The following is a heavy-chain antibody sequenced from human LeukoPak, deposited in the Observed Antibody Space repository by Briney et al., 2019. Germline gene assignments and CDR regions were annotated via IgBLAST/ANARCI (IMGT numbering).Heavy chain of an antibody. D-gene: IGHD5-24*01. Sequence: LGESLQISCKGFGSSFTDYWIDGVRQLPGKGLEWMGIIFPGNSHTTYSPSFQGQVTISADKSIDTAYLQWSSLKASDSAMYYCARTPRDGYADGVDDIWGQGTLVTVSS. V-gene: IGHV5-51*01. J-gene: IGHJ3*02. CDR3: ARTPRDGYADGVDDI. CDR2: IFPGNSHT. CDR1: GSSFTDYW.